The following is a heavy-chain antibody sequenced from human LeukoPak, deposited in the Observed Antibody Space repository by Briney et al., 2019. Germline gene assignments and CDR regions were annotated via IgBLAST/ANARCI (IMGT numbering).Heavy chain of an antibody. V-gene: IGHV1-2*02. J-gene: IGHJ4*02. CDR3: ARDRVGSGWPRPYYFEV. CDR2: INPNTGAT. D-gene: IGHD6-19*01. CDR1: GYTLTGYY. Sequence: ASVKVSCKASGYTLTGYYSHWVRQAPGQGLEWMGWINPNTGATHSAQKFQGRITMTRDSSISTAYMDLSRLRSDDTAVYYCARDRVGSGWPRPYYFEVWGQGTLVTVSS.